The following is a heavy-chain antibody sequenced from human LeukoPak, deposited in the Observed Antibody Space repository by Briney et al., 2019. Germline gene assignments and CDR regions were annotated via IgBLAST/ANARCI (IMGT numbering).Heavy chain of an antibody. Sequence: PSETLSLTCSVSGGSISSYYWTWIRQPPGKGLEWIGYRYYSGSTTYNPSLTSRVTISVDTSKSQFSLKLISVTAADTAIYYCARVRADFETDWGQGTLVTVSS. CDR1: GGSISSYY. CDR2: RYYSGST. D-gene: IGHD2-21*02. CDR3: ARVRADFETD. J-gene: IGHJ1*01. V-gene: IGHV4-59*01.